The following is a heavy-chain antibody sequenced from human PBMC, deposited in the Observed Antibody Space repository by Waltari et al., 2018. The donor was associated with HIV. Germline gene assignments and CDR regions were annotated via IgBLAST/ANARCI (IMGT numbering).Heavy chain of an antibody. Sequence: EVQLLVSGGGLVQPWGSLSLYFSAFGFTFRSHAMSWVRQAPGKGLEWVSAISGSGGSTYYADSVKGRFTISRDNSKNTLYLQMNSLRAEDTAVYYCAKSQGSGTYYYGMDVWGQGTTVTVSS. V-gene: IGHV3-23*01. CDR3: AKSQGSGTYYYGMDV. J-gene: IGHJ6*02. D-gene: IGHD3-10*01. CDR1: GFTFRSHA. CDR2: ISGSGGST.